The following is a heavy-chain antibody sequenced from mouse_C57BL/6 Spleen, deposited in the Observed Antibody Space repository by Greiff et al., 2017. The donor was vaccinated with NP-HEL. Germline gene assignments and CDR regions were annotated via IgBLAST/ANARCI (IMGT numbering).Heavy chain of an antibody. J-gene: IGHJ1*03. CDR2: IRLKSDNYAT. CDR1: GFTFSNYW. D-gene: IGHD4-1*01. V-gene: IGHV6-3*01. CDR3: TGRNWDRYFDV. Sequence: EVKVIESGGGLVQPGGSMKLSCVASGFTFSNYWMNWVRQSPEKGLEWVAQIRLKSDNYATHYAESVKGRFTISRDDSKSSVYLQMNNLRAEDTGIYYCTGRNWDRYFDVWGTGTTVTVSS.